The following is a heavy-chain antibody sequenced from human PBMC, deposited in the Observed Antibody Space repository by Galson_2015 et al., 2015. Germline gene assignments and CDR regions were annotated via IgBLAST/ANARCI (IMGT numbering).Heavy chain of an antibody. D-gene: IGHD6-13*01. Sequence: SLRLSCAASGFTFASYAMHWVRQAPGKGLEWVAVISDDGGSEYYADSVKGRFTISRDNYKNTLNLQMNSLRVEDTAVYYCARPGYRSIWYFPHLGYWGQGTLVTVSS. CDR3: ARPGYRSIWYFPHLGY. V-gene: IGHV3-30-3*01. CDR1: GFTFASYA. CDR2: ISDDGGSE. J-gene: IGHJ4*02.